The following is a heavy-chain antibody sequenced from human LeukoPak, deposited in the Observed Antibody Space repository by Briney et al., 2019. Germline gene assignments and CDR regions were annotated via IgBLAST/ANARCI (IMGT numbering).Heavy chain of an antibody. CDR3: ARGAWNFSRALDV. J-gene: IGHJ6*04. V-gene: IGHV4-34*01. CDR2: INHSGST. D-gene: IGHD1-7*01. CDR1: GGSFSGYY. Sequence: SETLSLTCAVYGGSFSGYYWSWIRQPPGKGLEWIGEINHSGSTNYNPSLKSRVTISVDTSKNQFSLKLSSVTAADTAVYYRARGAWNFSRALDVWGKGTTVTVSS.